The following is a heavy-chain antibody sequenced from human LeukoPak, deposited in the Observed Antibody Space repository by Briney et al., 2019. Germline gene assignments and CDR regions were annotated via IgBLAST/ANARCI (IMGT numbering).Heavy chain of an antibody. J-gene: IGHJ1*01. D-gene: IGHD3-10*01. CDR2: ISAYNGNT. V-gene: IGHV1-18*01. CDR3: ATSYYELDFQH. Sequence: ASVKVSCKASGGTFSSYAISWVRQAPGQGLEWMGWISAYNGNTNYAQKLQGRVTMTEDTSTDTAYMELSSLRSEDTAVYYCATSYYELDFQHWGQGTLVTVSS. CDR1: GGTFSSYA.